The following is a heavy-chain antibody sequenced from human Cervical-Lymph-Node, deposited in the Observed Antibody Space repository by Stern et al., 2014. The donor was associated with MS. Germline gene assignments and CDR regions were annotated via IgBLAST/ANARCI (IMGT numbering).Heavy chain of an antibody. CDR1: GFTFSNYA. V-gene: IGHV3-23*04. CDR2: FSGSGGNT. D-gene: IGHD6-19*01. Sequence: EVQLVESGGGLVQPGGSLRLSCAPSGFTFSNYAMSWIRQAPGKGLEWISSFSGSGGNTFYADSVKGRFTIFRDNSKNTLEMQMNSLRAEDSALYYCTKGFTVTGTGYGVDVWGQGTTVTVSS. CDR3: TKGFTVTGTGYGVDV. J-gene: IGHJ6*02.